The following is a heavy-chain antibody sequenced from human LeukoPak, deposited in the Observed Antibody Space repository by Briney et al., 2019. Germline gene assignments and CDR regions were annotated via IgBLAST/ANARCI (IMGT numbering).Heavy chain of an antibody. V-gene: IGHV3-74*01. D-gene: IGHD1-14*01. CDR2: IKGDGTAP. CDR3: VRNFATGD. CDR1: GFTFSSHL. J-gene: IGHJ4*02. Sequence: GGSLRLSCAASGFTFSSHLMHWVRQAQGTGLVWVSSIKGDGTAPNYADSVKGRFTISRDNAKSNLYLQMSSLRVEDTAVYHGVRNFATGDWGQGTLVTVSS.